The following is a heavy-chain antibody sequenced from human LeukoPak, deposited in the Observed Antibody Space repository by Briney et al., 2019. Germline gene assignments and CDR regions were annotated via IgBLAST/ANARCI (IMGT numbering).Heavy chain of an antibody. V-gene: IGHV4-59*01. CDR2: IYYSEST. D-gene: IGHD2-2*01. CDR3: ARTSLREDSRNWFDP. Sequence: SETLSLTCTVSGGSISSYYWSWIRQPPGKGLEWIGYIYYSESTNYNPSLKSRVTISVDTSKNQFSLKLSSVTAADTAVYYCARTSLREDSRNWFDPWGQGTLVTVSS. J-gene: IGHJ5*02. CDR1: GGSISSYY.